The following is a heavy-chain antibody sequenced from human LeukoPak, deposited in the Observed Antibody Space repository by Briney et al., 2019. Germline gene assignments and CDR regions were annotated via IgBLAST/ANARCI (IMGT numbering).Heavy chain of an antibody. D-gene: IGHD3-10*01. CDR2: IKQDGSEK. V-gene: IGHV3-7*01. CDR3: ARAQILLWFGDPPGSFDY. CDR1: GFTFSSYS. J-gene: IGHJ4*02. Sequence: GGSLRLSCAASGFTFSSYSMNWVRQAPGKGLEWVANIKQDGSEKYYVDSVKGRFTISRDNAKNSLYLQMNSLRAEDTAVYYCARAQILLWFGDPPGSFDYWGQGTLVTVSS.